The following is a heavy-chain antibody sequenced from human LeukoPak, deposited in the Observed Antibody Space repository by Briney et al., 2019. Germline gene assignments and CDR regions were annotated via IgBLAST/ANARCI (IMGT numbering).Heavy chain of an antibody. CDR2: IYSGGST. D-gene: IGHD3-16*01. Sequence: QTGGSLRLSCAASGFTVSSNYMSWVRQAPGKGLEWVSVIYSGGSTYYADSVKGRFTISTDNSKNTVFLQMNSLRAEDTAGYYCARDLGPNTPQYDGGDYWGQGTLVTVSS. CDR3: ARDLGPNTPQYDGGDY. V-gene: IGHV3-66*01. J-gene: IGHJ4*02. CDR1: GFTVSSNY.